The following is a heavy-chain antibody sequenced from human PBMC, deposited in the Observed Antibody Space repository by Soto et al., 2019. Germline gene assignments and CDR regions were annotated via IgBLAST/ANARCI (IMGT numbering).Heavy chain of an antibody. CDR1: GFRFNDYY. CDR3: ARAPGADTYYYYYGMDV. J-gene: IGHJ6*02. D-gene: IGHD1-26*01. CDR2: ISSSGSTI. Sequence: QAQLVESGGGLVKHGGSLRLSCAASGFRFNDYYMSWIRQAPGKGLEWLSYISSSGSTIYYADSVKGRLTISRDNAKNSLFLQMNSLRAEDMAVYYCARAPGADTYYYYYGMDVWGQGTTVTVS. V-gene: IGHV3-11*01.